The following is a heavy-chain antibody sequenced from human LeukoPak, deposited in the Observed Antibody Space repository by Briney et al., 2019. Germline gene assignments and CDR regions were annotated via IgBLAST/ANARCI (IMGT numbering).Heavy chain of an antibody. J-gene: IGHJ4*02. Sequence: GGSLRLSCEVSGFTFSSYGMHWVRQAPGKGLEWVAFIQYDGNKKYHADSVKGRFTISRDNAKNSLYLQMNSLRAEDTAVYYCARDLIAAAGMGFDYWGQGTLVTVSS. CDR3: ARDLIAAAGMGFDY. D-gene: IGHD6-13*01. V-gene: IGHV3-30*02. CDR1: GFTFSSYG. CDR2: IQYDGNKK.